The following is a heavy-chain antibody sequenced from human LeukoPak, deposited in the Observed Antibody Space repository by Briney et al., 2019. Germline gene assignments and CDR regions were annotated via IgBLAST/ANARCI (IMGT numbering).Heavy chain of an antibody. CDR3: AKDLGRYSGYDYSFEY. CDR2: ISGSGGST. J-gene: IGHJ4*02. Sequence: GGSLRLSCAASGFTFSSYAMSWVHQAPGKGLEWVSAISGSGGSTYYADSVKGRFTISRDNSKNTLYLQMNSLRAEDTAVYFCAKDLGRYSGYDYSFEYWGQGTLVTVSS. D-gene: IGHD5-12*01. V-gene: IGHV3-23*01. CDR1: GFTFSSYA.